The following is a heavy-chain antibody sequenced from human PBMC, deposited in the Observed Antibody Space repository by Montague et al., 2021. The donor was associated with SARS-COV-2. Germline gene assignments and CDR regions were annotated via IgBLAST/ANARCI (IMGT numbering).Heavy chain of an antibody. CDR1: GFITSVYD. V-gene: IGHV3-13*01. Sequence: SLRLSCAASGFITSVYDMHWVRQVTGKGLEWVSAIGTRGDTYYPDSVEGRFTMSRENAENTLYLQMSSLRAGDTAVYYCARAPPYSSASWGYYGMDVWGQGTTVTVSS. CDR3: ARAPPYSSASWGYYGMDV. J-gene: IGHJ6*02. D-gene: IGHD6-6*01. CDR2: IGTRGDT.